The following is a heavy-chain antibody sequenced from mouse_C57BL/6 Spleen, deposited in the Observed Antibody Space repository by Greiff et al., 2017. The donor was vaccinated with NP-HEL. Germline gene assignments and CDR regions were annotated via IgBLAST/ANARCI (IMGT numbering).Heavy chain of an antibody. J-gene: IGHJ2*01. D-gene: IGHD1-1*01. CDR3: TRFTTVVADY. Sequence: QVHVKQSGAELVRPGASVTLSCKASGYTFTDYEMHWVKQTPVHGLEWIGAIDPETGGTAYNQKFKGKAILTADKSSSTAYMELRSLTSEDSAVYYCTRFTTVVADYWGQGTTLTVSS. CDR1: GYTFTDYE. V-gene: IGHV1-15*01. CDR2: IDPETGGT.